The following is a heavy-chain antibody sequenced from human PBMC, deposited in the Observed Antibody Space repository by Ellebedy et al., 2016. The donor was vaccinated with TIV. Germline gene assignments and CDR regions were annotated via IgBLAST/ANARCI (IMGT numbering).Heavy chain of an antibody. V-gene: IGHV1-46*01. CDR2: INPSGGST. CDR3: ARGGPDYYDSSGSNGDFDY. Sequence: ASVKVSCKASGYTFTSYYMHWVRQAPGQGLEWMGIINPSGGSTSYAQKFQGRVTMTRNTSISTAYMELSSLRSEDTAVYYCARGGPDYYDSSGSNGDFDYWGQGTLVTVSS. CDR1: GYTFTSYY. D-gene: IGHD3-22*01. J-gene: IGHJ4*02.